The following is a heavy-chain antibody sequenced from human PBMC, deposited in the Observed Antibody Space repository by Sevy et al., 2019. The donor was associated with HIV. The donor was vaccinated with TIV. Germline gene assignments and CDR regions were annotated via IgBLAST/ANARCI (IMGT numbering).Heavy chain of an antibody. CDR2: ISYDGINK. D-gene: IGHD1-26*01. J-gene: IGHJ6*02. CDR1: GFIFSNYA. CDR3: ARDSNSGYYYYYAMDV. Sequence: GGSLRLSCAASGFIFSNYAMHWVRQAPGKGLEWVAVISYDGINKYYADSVKGRFTISRDNSNNPLYVQMNSLRAEDTAVYYCARDSNSGYYYYYAMDVWGQGTTVTVSS. V-gene: IGHV3-30-3*01.